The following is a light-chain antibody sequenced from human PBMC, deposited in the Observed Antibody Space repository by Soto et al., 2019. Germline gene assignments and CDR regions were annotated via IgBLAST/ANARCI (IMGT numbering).Light chain of an antibody. V-gene: IGKV1-39*01. Sequence: DIRMTQSPSSLSASVGDEVTITCRASQSFSGFLNWYQQKPGKAPNLLIYAASTLQRGVPSRFSGSGSGTDFTLTISSLQPEDVATYYCQKYNSALTFGQGTRLEI. CDR2: AAS. CDR1: QSFSGF. J-gene: IGKJ5*01. CDR3: QKYNSALT.